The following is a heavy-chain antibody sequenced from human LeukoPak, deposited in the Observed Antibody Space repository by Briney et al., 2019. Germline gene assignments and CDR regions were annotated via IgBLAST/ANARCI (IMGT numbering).Heavy chain of an antibody. CDR2: INHSGST. V-gene: IGHV4-34*01. D-gene: IGHD4-23*01. J-gene: IGHJ4*02. Sequence: PSETLSLTCAVYGGSFSGYYWSWIRQPPGKGLEWIGEINHSGSTNYNPSLKSRLTISVDTSKNQFSLKLSSVTAADTAVYYCARGYYGGNSGIGYWGQGTLVTVSS. CDR3: ARGYYGGNSGIGY. CDR1: GGSFSGYY.